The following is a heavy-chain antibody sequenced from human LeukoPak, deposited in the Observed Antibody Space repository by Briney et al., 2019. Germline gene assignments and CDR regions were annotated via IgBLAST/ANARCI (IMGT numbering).Heavy chain of an antibody. J-gene: IGHJ1*01. CDR1: GGTFSSYA. CDR2: IIPIFGTA. D-gene: IGHD6-13*01. CDR3: ARNGQQLRHFQH. Sequence: SVKVSCKASGGTFSSYAISWVRQAPGQGLEWMGGIIPIFGTANYAQKFQGRVTITTDESTSTAYMELSSLRSEDTAVYCCARNGQQLRHFQHWGQGTLVTVSS. V-gene: IGHV1-69*05.